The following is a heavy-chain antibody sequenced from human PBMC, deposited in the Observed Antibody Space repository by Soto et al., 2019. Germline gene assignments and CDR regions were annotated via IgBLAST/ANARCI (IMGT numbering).Heavy chain of an antibody. D-gene: IGHD3-9*01. V-gene: IGHV3-7*01. CDR1: GFTFSNYW. CDR3: ARDGYDILTGYHIGGMDV. Sequence: EVQLVESGGGLVQPGGSLRLSCAAAGFTFSNYWMSWVRQTPGKRLEWVANMKQDGSEKYYVDSVKGRFTISRDNAKKSLYLQMNSVRAEDTAVYYCARDGYDILTGYHIGGMDVWGQGTTVTVSS. CDR2: MKQDGSEK. J-gene: IGHJ6*02.